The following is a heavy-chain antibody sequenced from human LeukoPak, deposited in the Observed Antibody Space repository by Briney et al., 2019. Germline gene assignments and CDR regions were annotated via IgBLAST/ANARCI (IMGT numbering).Heavy chain of an antibody. D-gene: IGHD2/OR15-2a*01. Sequence: SQTLSLTCTVSGGSISSGSYYWSWIRQPAGKGLEWIGRIYTSGSTNYSPSLKSRVTISVDTSKNQFSLKLSSVTAADTAVYYCAREELSPYNWFDPWGQGTLVTVSS. CDR3: AREELSPYNWFDP. J-gene: IGHJ5*02. CDR1: GGSISSGSYY. V-gene: IGHV4-61*02. CDR2: IYTSGST.